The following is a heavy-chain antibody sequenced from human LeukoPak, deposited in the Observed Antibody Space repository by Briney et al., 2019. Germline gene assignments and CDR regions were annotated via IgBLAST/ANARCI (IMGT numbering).Heavy chain of an antibody. D-gene: IGHD3-10*01. CDR3: ARASGRFNAFDI. CDR1: GGSISSGGYS. Sequence: PSETLSLTCAVSGGSISSGGYSWSWIRQPPGKGLEWIGYIYHSGSTYYNPSLKSRVTIPVDRSKNQFSLKLSSVTAADTAVYYCARASGRFNAFDIWGQGTMVTVSS. V-gene: IGHV4-30-2*01. CDR2: IYHSGST. J-gene: IGHJ3*02.